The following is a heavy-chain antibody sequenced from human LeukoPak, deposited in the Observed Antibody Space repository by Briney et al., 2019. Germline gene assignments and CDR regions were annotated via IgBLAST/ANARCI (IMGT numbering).Heavy chain of an antibody. J-gene: IGHJ4*02. V-gene: IGHV1-46*01. CDR1: GYTFTSYY. Sequence: ASVRVSCKASGYTFTSYYIHWVRQAPGQGLEWMGIINPSGGSTNYAQNFQGRVTVTSDTSTSTIYMELSSLRSADTAFYYCARDLEWSIDYWGQGTLVAVSS. CDR3: ARDLEWSIDY. D-gene: IGHD3-3*01. CDR2: INPSGGST.